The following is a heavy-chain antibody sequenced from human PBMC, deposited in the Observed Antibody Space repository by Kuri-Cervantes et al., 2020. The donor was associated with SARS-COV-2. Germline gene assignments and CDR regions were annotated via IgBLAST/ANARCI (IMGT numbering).Heavy chain of an antibody. Sequence: GESLKISCAASGFTFSSYAMHWVRQAPGKGLEWVAVIWYDGSNKYYADSVKGRFTISRDNSKNTLYLQMNSLRAGDTAVYYCARDLTPDGPDSYGYNLLDYWGQGTLVTVSS. CDR1: GFTFSSYA. V-gene: IGHV3-33*08. J-gene: IGHJ4*02. CDR2: IWYDGSNK. D-gene: IGHD5-18*01. CDR3: ARDLTPDGPDSYGYNLLDY.